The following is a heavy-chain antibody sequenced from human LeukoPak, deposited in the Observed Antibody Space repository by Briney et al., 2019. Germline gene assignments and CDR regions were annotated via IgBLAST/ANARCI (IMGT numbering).Heavy chain of an antibody. Sequence: GGSLRLSCAASGFTFSSYSMNWVRQAPGKGLEWVSSISSSSSYIYYADSVKGRFTISRDNAKNSLYLQMNSLRAEDTAVYYCARAASLGGDCGMDVWGQGTTVTVSS. CDR1: GFTFSSYS. J-gene: IGHJ6*02. D-gene: IGHD2-21*01. CDR2: ISSSSSYI. V-gene: IGHV3-21*01. CDR3: ARAASLGGDCGMDV.